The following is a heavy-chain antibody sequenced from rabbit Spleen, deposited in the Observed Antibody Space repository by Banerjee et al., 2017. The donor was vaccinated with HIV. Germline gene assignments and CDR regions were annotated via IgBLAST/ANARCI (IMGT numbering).Heavy chain of an antibody. J-gene: IGHJ3*01. D-gene: IGHD1-1*01. CDR3: ARDTSSSFSSYGMDL. CDR1: GFSFSSSYW. Sequence: QEQLEESGGDLVKPEGSLTLTCTASGFSFSSSYWICWVRQAPGKGLEWIACIYVGSSGSTYYASWVNGRFTITRSTSLNTVTLQMTRLTAADTATYFCARDTSSSFSSYGMDLWGQGTLVTVS. V-gene: IGHV1S45*01. CDR2: IYVGSSGST.